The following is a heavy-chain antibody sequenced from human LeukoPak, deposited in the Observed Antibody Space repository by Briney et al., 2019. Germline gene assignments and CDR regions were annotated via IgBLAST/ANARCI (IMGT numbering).Heavy chain of an antibody. Sequence: GRSLRLSCAASGFTFSNYGSHWVRQAPSKGLEWVAIIWSDGSNKYYADCVKGRFTSSRDNSKNTRYVQMNSLRAEDTAVYYCARALFAGAFYGMHVWGQGTTVTVSS. J-gene: IGHJ6*02. CDR3: ARALFAGAFYGMHV. CDR2: IWSDGSNK. CDR1: GFTFSNYG. V-gene: IGHV3-33*01. D-gene: IGHD3-16*01.